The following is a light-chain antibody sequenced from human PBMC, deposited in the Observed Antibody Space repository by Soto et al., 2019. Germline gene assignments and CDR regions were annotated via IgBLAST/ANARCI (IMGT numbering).Light chain of an antibody. CDR3: QQYYSTPWT. CDR1: QSVLYSSNNENS. CDR2: WAS. J-gene: IGKJ1*01. V-gene: IGKV4-1*01. Sequence: DIVMTQSPDSLAVSLGERATINCKSSQSVLYSSNNENSLGWYQQKPGQPPKLLIYWASTRESGVPDRFSGSGSGTHFTLTISSLQAEDVAVYYCQQYYSTPWTFGQGTKVEIK.